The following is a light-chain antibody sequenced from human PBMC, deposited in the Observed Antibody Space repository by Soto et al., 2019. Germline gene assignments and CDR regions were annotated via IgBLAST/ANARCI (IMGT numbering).Light chain of an antibody. J-gene: IGKJ1*01. Sequence: EIVLTQSPATLSLSPGERATLSCRASQSLSSNFLAWYQQKPGQAPRLLVYGASTKATDMPGRFSGRGSGTEFTLTISSLQPDDFATYYCQHYNSYSEAFGQGTKVDIK. CDR1: QSLSSNF. CDR3: QHYNSYSEA. CDR2: GAS. V-gene: IGKV3D-7*01.